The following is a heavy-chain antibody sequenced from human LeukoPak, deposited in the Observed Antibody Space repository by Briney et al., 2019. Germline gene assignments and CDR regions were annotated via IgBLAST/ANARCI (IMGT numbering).Heavy chain of an antibody. Sequence: GGSLRLSCAASGFTFSNFYMSWIRQAPGKGLEWVSFISSASNYTNFADSVKDRFTVFRDNAKNSAVLQMNSLRAEDTAVYYCAKFLTGQYDAFDIWGQGTMVTVSA. V-gene: IGHV3-11*03. D-gene: IGHD3-9*01. CDR3: AKFLTGQYDAFDI. CDR2: ISSASNYT. J-gene: IGHJ3*02. CDR1: GFTFSNFY.